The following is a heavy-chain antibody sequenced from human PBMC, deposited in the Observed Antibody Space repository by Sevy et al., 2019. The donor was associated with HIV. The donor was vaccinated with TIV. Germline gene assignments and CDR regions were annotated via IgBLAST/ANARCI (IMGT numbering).Heavy chain of an antibody. J-gene: IGHJ4*02. CDR3: VKYRGLTQDFDY. CDR2: ITSNGLST. CDR1: GFPFRSNI. Sequence: GGSLRLSCSASGFPFRSNIMGLVRQAPGKRLEYVSGITSNGLSTHYVPSVKGRFSISRDNSKNTMYLQMSSLRPEDTAVYYCVKYRGLTQDFDYWGQGTLVTVSS. D-gene: IGHD3-10*01. V-gene: IGHV3-64D*06.